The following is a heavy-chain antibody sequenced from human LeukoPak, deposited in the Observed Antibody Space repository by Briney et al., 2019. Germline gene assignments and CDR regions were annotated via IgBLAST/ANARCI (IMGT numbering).Heavy chain of an antibody. CDR3: TREGGYDPFEY. CDR2: IGTAGDT. Sequence: GGSLRLSCAASGFTFSSYDMHWVRHATGKGLEWVSAIGTAGDTYYPGSVKGRFTISRDNAKNTLYLQMNSLRAEDTAVYYCTREGGYDPFEYWGQGTLVTVSS. V-gene: IGHV3-13*04. D-gene: IGHD5-12*01. CDR1: GFTFSSYD. J-gene: IGHJ4*02.